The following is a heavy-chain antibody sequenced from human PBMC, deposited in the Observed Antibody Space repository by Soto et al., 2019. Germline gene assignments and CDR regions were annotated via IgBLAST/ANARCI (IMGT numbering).Heavy chain of an antibody. J-gene: IGHJ5*02. CDR2: IIPIFGTA. Sequence: SVKVSCKASGGTFSSYAISWVRQAPGQGLEWMGGIIPIFGTANYAQKFQGRVTITADESTSTAYMELSSLRSEDTAVYYCARGVGRGVQDYDFWSGYYTKWFDPWGQGTLVTVSS. CDR3: ARGVGRGVQDYDFWSGYYTKWFDP. CDR1: GGTFSSYA. D-gene: IGHD3-3*01. V-gene: IGHV1-69*13.